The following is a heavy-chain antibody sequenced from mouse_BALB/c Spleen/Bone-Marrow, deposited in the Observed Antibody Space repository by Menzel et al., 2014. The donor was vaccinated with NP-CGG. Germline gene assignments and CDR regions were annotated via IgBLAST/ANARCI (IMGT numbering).Heavy chain of an antibody. V-gene: IGHV14-3*02. Sequence: EVQRVESGAELVKPGASVKLSCTASGFNIKDTYMHWVKQRPEQGLERIGRIDPANGNTKYDPRFQGKATITADTSSNTAYLQLSSLTSEDTAVYYCARYYYGSSYFDYWGQGTTLTVSS. CDR1: GFNIKDTY. J-gene: IGHJ2*01. D-gene: IGHD1-1*01. CDR3: ARYYYGSSYFDY. CDR2: IDPANGNT.